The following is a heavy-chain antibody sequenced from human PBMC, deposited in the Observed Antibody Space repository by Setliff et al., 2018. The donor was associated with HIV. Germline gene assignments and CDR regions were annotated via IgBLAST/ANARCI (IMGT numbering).Heavy chain of an antibody. CDR2: FHYSGST. D-gene: IGHD4-17*01. CDR3: ASRGRLRWPLSPFDY. J-gene: IGHJ4*03. Sequence: SETLSLTCNVSAGSFTSGSYYWGWIRQPPGKGLEWIGSFHYSGSTSYNPSLRSRVTISVDTSKNQFSLKLTSMSAEDTAIYFCASRGRLRWPLSPFDYWGQGTTVTVSS. V-gene: IGHV4-39*01. CDR1: AGSFTSGSYY.